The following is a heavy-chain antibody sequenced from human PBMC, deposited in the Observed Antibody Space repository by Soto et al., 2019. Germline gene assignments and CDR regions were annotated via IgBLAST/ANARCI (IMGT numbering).Heavy chain of an antibody. V-gene: IGHV4-38-2*01. CDR1: GYSISSGYY. CDR2: IYHSGST. D-gene: IGHD2-2*02. Sequence: PSETLSLTCAVSGYSISSGYYWGWIRQPPGKGLEWIGSIYHSGSTYYNPSLKSRVTISVDTSKNQFSLKLSSVTAADTAVYYCARGDIVVVPAAIREVWFDPWGQGTPVTVSS. J-gene: IGHJ5*02. CDR3: ARGDIVVVPAAIREVWFDP.